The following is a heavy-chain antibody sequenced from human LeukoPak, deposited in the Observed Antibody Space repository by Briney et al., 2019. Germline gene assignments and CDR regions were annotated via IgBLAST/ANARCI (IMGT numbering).Heavy chain of an antibody. CDR1: GYSISSGYY. V-gene: IGHV4-38-2*02. J-gene: IGHJ3*02. Sequence: SETLSLTCTVSGYSISSGYYWGWIRPPPGKGLEWIGSIYHSGSTYYNPSLKSRVTISVDTSKNQFSLKLSSVTAADTAVYYCARGSVADSSGFDAFDIWGQGTMVTVSS. D-gene: IGHD3-22*01. CDR3: ARGSVADSSGFDAFDI. CDR2: IYHSGST.